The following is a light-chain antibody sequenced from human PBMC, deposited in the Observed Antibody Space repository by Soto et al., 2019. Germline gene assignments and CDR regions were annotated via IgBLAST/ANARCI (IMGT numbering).Light chain of an antibody. CDR1: STDIGAFDY. CDR2: EVN. CDR3: SSFASTHTYV. J-gene: IGLJ1*01. V-gene: IGLV2-14*01. Sequence: QSALTQPASVSGSPGQSITFSCTGTSTDIGAFDYVSWYQHHPGKAPKLLIYEVNNRPSGVSHRFSGSKSGNTASLTISGLQAEDEADYYCSSFASTHTYVFGTGTKVTVL.